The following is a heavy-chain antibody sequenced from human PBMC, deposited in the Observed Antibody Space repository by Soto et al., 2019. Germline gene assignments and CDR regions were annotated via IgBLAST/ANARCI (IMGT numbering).Heavy chain of an antibody. CDR1: GGSFSGYY. CDR2: INHSGST. Sequence: SETLSLTCAVYGGSFSGYYWSWIRQPPGKGLEWIGEINHSGSTNYNPSLKSRVTISVDTSKNQFSLKLSSVTAADTAVYYCARGGGAAAGTYGTDVWGQGTTVTVSS. J-gene: IGHJ6*02. D-gene: IGHD6-13*01. V-gene: IGHV4-34*01. CDR3: ARGGGAAAGTYGTDV.